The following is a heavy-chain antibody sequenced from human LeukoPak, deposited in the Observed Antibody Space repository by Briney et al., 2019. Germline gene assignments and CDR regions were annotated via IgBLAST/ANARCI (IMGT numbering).Heavy chain of an antibody. J-gene: IGHJ4*02. CDR3: ARDRLDGYNSNFDY. CDR2: IYYSGST. Sequence: KPSQTLSLTCTVSGGSISSGGYYWSWIRQHPGKGLEWIGYIYYSGSTYYNPSLKSRVAISVDTSKNQFSLKLCSVTAADTAVYYCARDRLDGYNSNFDYWGQGTLVTVSS. V-gene: IGHV4-31*03. CDR1: GGSISSGGYY. D-gene: IGHD5-24*01.